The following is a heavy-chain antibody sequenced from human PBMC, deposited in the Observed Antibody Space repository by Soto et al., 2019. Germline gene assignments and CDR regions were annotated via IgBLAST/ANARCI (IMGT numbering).Heavy chain of an antibody. D-gene: IGHD6-6*01. CDR2: LDYSGTT. J-gene: IGHJ4*02. CDR3: ARDSFPPYSSSSKGFDY. Sequence: SETLSLTCTVPGGSISSYYWNWIRQSPGKGLEWIASLDYSGTTNYNPSLKSRITTSVDPSKKQFSLKMRSVTAADTAVYYCARDSFPPYSSSSKGFDYWGQGSLVTVS. V-gene: IGHV4-59*01. CDR1: GGSISSYY.